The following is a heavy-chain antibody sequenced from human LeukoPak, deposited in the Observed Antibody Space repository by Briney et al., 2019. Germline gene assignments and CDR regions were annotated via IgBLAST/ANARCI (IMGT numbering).Heavy chain of an antibody. CDR2: ISSSGSDI. J-gene: IGHJ4*02. D-gene: IGHD3-10*01. V-gene: IGHV3-48*03. Sequence: GGSLRLSCAASGFILRNYVMNWVRQAPAKGVEWVSFISSSGSDIYYAESVKGRFTISRDNAKSSLYLQMNSLRADDTAVYYCASDQSGVKDFDYWGQGTLVTVSS. CDR3: ASDQSGVKDFDY. CDR1: GFILRNYV.